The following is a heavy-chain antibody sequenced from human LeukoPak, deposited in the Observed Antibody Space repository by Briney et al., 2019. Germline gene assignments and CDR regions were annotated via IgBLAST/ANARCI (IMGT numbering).Heavy chain of an antibody. CDR2: INSDGSGT. Sequence: GGSLRLSCAASGFTFRSYWMHWVRQAPGKGLVWVSRINSDGSGTTYADSVKGRFTISRDNAKNTLYLQMNSLRAEDTAVYYCAIDLEFVYYDSSGYDYWGQGTLVTVSS. CDR1: GFTFRSYW. J-gene: IGHJ4*02. D-gene: IGHD3-22*01. CDR3: AIDLEFVYYDSSGYDY. V-gene: IGHV3-74*03.